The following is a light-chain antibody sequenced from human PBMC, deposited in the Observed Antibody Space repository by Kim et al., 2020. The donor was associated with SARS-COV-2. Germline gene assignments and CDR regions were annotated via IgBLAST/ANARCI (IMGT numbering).Light chain of an antibody. CDR2: RNN. CDR3: AVWDDSLTGV. CDR1: SSNIGTDY. J-gene: IGLJ3*02. Sequence: QSVLTQPPSASGTPGQRVTISCSGSSSNIGTDYVYWYQQFPGTAPKLLIYRNNQRPSGVPDRFSGSKSGTSASLAISGLRSEDEAVYYCAVWDDSLTGVVGGGTQLTVL. V-gene: IGLV1-47*01.